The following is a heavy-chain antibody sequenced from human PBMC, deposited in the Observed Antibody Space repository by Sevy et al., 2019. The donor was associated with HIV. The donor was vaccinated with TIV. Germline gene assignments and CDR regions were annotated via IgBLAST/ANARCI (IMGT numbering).Heavy chain of an antibody. D-gene: IGHD2-8*01. Sequence: GGSLRLSCAASGFDFSIYSMSWVHQAPGKGLEWVSTLSFGCGKINYADSVKGRFAISRDNSKSSVYLQTNNMRVKDTAVYYCAREGCTKPHDYWGQGTLVTVSS. CDR1: GFDFSIYS. CDR2: LSFGCGKI. CDR3: AREGCTKPHDY. V-gene: IGHV3-23*01. J-gene: IGHJ4*02.